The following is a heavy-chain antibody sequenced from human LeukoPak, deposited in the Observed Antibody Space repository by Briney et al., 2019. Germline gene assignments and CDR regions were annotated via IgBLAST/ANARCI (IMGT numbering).Heavy chain of an antibody. J-gene: IGHJ4*02. CDR1: GFTFSSYS. D-gene: IGHD5-18*01. Sequence: GGSLRLSCAASGFTFSSYSMNWVRQAPGKGLEWVSSISSSSSYIYYADSVKGRFTISGDNAKNSLYLQMNSLRAEDTAVYYCARDGIQLWWDYWGQGTLVTVSP. CDR2: ISSSSSYI. V-gene: IGHV3-21*01. CDR3: ARDGIQLWWDY.